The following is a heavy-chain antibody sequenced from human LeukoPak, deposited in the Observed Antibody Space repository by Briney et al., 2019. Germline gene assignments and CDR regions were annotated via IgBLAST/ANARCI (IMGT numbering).Heavy chain of an antibody. D-gene: IGHD5-12*01. V-gene: IGHV3-9*01. CDR3: AKDRTYSAYAALDY. J-gene: IGHJ4*02. CDR1: GFTFDDYS. CDR2: ISWNSGSA. Sequence: GRSLRLSCTASGFTFDDYSMHWVRQAPGKGLEWVPGISWNSGSAGYADSVKGRFTISRDSAKNSLYLQMNSLRTEDTALYYCAKDRTYSAYAALDYWGQGTLVTVSS.